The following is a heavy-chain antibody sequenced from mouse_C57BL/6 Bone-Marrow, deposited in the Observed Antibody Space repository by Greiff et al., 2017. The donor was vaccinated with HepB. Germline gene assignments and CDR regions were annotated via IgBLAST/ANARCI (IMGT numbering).Heavy chain of an antibody. V-gene: IGHV14-4*01. J-gene: IGHJ3*01. Sequence: EVKLQQSGAELVRPGASVKLSCTASGFNIKDDYMHWVKQRPEQGLEWIGWIDPENGDTEYASKFQGKATITADTSSNTAYLQLSSLTSEDTAVYYCTTRPYGSGGYWGQGTLVTVSA. CDR1: GFNIKDDY. CDR2: IDPENGDT. CDR3: TTRPYGSGGY. D-gene: IGHD1-1*01.